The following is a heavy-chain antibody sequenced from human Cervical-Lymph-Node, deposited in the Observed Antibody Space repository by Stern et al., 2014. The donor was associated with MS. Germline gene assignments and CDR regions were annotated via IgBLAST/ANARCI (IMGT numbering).Heavy chain of an antibody. V-gene: IGHV4-61*02. J-gene: IGHJ3*02. CDR2: ISSRGST. CDR1: GGSISSGNYY. CDR3: ARGNYDVLTDNGGHGFDI. D-gene: IGHD3-9*01. Sequence: VHLVESGPGLVKPSQTLSLTCTVSGGSISSGNYYWSWIRQPAGEGLEWIGRISSRGSTQYNPPLKSRVTISADTSTNQFSLRLSSVTDADTAVYYCARGNYDVLTDNGGHGFDIWGQGTMVTVSS.